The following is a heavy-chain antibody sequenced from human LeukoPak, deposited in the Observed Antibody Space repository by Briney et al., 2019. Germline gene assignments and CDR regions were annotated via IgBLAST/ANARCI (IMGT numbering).Heavy chain of an antibody. CDR2: INHSGST. CDR3: ARYGRIVGATIDY. J-gene: IGHJ4*02. Sequence: SETLSLTCAVYGGSFSGYYWSWIRQPPGKGLEWIGEINHSGSTNYNPSLKSRVTISVDTSKNQFSLKLSSVTAADTAVYYCARYGRIVGATIDYWGQGTLVTVSS. V-gene: IGHV4-34*01. CDR1: GGSFSGYY. D-gene: IGHD1-26*01.